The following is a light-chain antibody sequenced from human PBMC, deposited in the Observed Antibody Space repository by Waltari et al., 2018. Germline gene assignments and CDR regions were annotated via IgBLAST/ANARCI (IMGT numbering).Light chain of an antibody. CDR1: LSIADN. V-gene: IGKV3-15*01. CDR2: GAS. CDR3: QQYKRWPPIT. J-gene: IGKJ5*01. Sequence: VMTQSPATLSVSPGERATLSCTASLSIADNLALYQQKRRQAPKLLIYGASTRATGIPARFTGRVSGTDFTLTNSSLQSEDSEVYDCQQYKRWPPITFGQGTRLEI.